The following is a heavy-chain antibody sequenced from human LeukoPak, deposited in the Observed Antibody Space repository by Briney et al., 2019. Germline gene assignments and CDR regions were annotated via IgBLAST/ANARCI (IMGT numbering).Heavy chain of an antibody. CDR3: AREQRWLQSLDY. V-gene: IGHV4-61*02. D-gene: IGHD5-24*01. J-gene: IGHJ4*02. CDR2: INTSGTT. CDR1: GGSISNGSYY. Sequence: PSETLSLTCTVSGGSISNGSYYWNWIRQPAGKGLEWIGRINTSGTTNYNPSLKSRFTMSVDTSKNQFSLKLSSVTAADTAIYYCAREQRWLQSLDYWGQGTLVTVSS.